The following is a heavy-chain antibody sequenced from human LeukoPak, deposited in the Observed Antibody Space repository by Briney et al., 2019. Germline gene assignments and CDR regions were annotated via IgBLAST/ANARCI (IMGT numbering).Heavy chain of an antibody. CDR2: ISSSGSNM. D-gene: IGHD3-10*02. Sequence: GGSLRLSCEASGFTFSSSWMNWVRQAPGKGLEGVSYISSSGSNMYYADSVKGRFTISRENAKNSMYLQMNSLRAEDTAVYYCAELGITMIGGVWGKGTTVTISS. CDR1: GFTFSSSW. V-gene: IGHV3-48*03. J-gene: IGHJ6*04. CDR3: AELGITMIGGV.